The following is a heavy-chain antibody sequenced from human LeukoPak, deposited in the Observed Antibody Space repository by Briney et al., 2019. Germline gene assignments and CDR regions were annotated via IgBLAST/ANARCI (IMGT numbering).Heavy chain of an antibody. V-gene: IGHV4-59*08. D-gene: IGHD3-22*01. CDR1: GGSISSYY. J-gene: IGHJ4*02. CDR2: IYYSGST. CDR3: ARLTANYYDSSGLFDY. Sequence: SETLSLTCTVSGGSISSYYWSWIRQPPGKGLEWIGYIYYSGSTNYNSSLKSRVTISVDTSKNQFSLKLSSVTAADTAVYYCARLTANYYDSSGLFDYWGQGTLVTVSS.